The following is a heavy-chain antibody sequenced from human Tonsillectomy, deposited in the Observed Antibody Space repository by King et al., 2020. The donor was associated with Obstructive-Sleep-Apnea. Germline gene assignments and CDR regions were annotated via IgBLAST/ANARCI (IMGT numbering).Heavy chain of an antibody. V-gene: IGHV4-38-2*02. J-gene: IGHJ4*02. CDR2: IYHSGST. CDR3: ARDYYDSSGYYYPFDY. D-gene: IGHD3-22*01. CDR1: GYSISSGYY. Sequence: QLQESGPGLVKPSETLSLTCTVSGYSISSGYYWGWIRQPPGKGLEWIGSIYHSGSTYYTPSLKSRVPISVDTSKNHFSLKLSSVTAADTAVYYCARDYYDSSGYYYPFDYWGQGTLVTVSS.